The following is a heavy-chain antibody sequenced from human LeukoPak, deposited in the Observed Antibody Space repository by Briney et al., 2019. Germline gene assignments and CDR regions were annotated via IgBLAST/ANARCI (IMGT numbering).Heavy chain of an antibody. V-gene: IGHV3-74*01. CDR1: GFTFSAYW. CDR3: ARFYGGSALDN. J-gene: IGHJ3*02. D-gene: IGHD3-16*01. Sequence: GGSLRLSCAASGFTFSAYWMHWVRQAPGKGLVWVSRINSDGFSIAYADSVKGRFTISRDNAKNTLYLHMNSLRAEDTAVYYCARFYGGSALDNWGHGTMVTVSS. CDR2: INSDGFSI.